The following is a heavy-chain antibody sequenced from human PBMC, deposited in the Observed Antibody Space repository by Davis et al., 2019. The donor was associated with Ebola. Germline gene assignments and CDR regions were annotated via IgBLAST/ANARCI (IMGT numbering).Heavy chain of an antibody. J-gene: IGHJ4*02. CDR3: ARGLIGYSYGYGYYFDY. CDR1: GYTFTSYY. D-gene: IGHD5-18*01. CDR2: INPSGGST. V-gene: IGHV1-46*01. Sequence: ASVKVSCKASGYTFTSYYMHWVRQAPGQGLEWMGIINPSGGSTSYAQKFQGRVTMTRDTSTSTVYMELSSLRSEDTAVYYCARGLIGYSYGYGYYFDYWGQGTLVTVSS.